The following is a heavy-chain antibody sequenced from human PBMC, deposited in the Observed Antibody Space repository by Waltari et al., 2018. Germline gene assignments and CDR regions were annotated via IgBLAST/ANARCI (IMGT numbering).Heavy chain of an antibody. Sequence: QLQLQESGPGLVKPSETLSLTCTVPGGSISSRGYYWGWIRQPPGKGLEWIGSIYYRGSTYYNPSLKSRVTISVDTSKNQFSLKVSSVTAADTAVYYCARHESWSGVGNYWGRGALVTVSS. CDR1: GGSISSRGYY. D-gene: IGHD3-10*01. V-gene: IGHV4-39*01. CDR2: IYYRGST. J-gene: IGHJ4*02. CDR3: ARHESWSGVGNY.